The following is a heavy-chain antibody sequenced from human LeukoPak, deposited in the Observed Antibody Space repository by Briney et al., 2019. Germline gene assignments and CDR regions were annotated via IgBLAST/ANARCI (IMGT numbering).Heavy chain of an antibody. D-gene: IGHD4-11*01. Sequence: PGRSLRLSCAASGFTFSNYGLHCVRQAPGKGLGWVGGISKDGINQYYAHSVKGRFTISRDNSNNTLFLHTNSLRPEDTAVYYCARDRETTVPGSFDYWGQGALVIVSS. CDR3: ARDRETTVPGSFDY. V-gene: IGHV3-30*03. CDR1: GFTFSNYG. J-gene: IGHJ4*02. CDR2: ISKDGINQ.